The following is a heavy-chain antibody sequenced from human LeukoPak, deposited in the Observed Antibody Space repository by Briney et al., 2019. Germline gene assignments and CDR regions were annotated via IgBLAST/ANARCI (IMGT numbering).Heavy chain of an antibody. V-gene: IGHV3-11*06. CDR1: GFTFSDYY. J-gene: IGHJ6*02. Sequence: PGGSLRLSCAASGFTFSDYYMNWVRQAPGKGLEWVSYISSSSSNINYAASVKGRFTISRDNAKNSLYLQMNSLRAEDTAVYYCARPHSSVYARFGMDVWGPGTTVTVSS. D-gene: IGHD5/OR15-5a*01. CDR3: ARPHSSVYARFGMDV. CDR2: ISSSSSNI.